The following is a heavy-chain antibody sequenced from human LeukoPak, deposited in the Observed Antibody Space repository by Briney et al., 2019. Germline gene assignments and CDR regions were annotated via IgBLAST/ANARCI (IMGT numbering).Heavy chain of an antibody. CDR1: GFTFSNYA. D-gene: IGHD2-21*01. Sequence: PGGSLRLSCAASGFTFSNYAMSWVRQAPGKGLEWVSAISGSGDSTYYVDSVKGRFTISRDNSKNTLYLQMNSLRAEDTAVYYCAKEVYYSFDYWGQGTLVTVSS. CDR2: ISGSGDST. J-gene: IGHJ4*02. V-gene: IGHV3-23*01. CDR3: AKEVYYSFDY.